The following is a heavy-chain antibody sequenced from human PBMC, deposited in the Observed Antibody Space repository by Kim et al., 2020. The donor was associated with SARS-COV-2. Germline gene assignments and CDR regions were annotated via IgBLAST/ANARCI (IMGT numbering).Heavy chain of an antibody. CDR2: ISSSGSTI. D-gene: IGHD3-10*01. J-gene: IGHJ5*02. Sequence: GGSLRLSCAASGFTFSSYEMNWVRQAPGKGLEWVSYISSSGSTIYYADSVKGRFTISRDNAKNSLYLQMNSLRAEDTAVYYCARGYGTPGIIWFDPWGQGTLVTVSS. CDR1: GFTFSSYE. V-gene: IGHV3-48*03. CDR3: ARGYGTPGIIWFDP.